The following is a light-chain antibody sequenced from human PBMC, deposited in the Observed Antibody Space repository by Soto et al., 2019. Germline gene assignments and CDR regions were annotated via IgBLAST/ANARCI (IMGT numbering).Light chain of an antibody. CDR1: QHITND. Sequence: DIQMTQSPSSLSASVGDTVTITCRASQHITNDCAWYQQKAGRAPKCLILLASRLQTGVPSRFSGSGSGTEFTLTISSLQPEDFVTYYCLHHNGYPPVFGQGTKVEIQ. CDR3: LHHNGYPPV. V-gene: IGKV1-17*01. J-gene: IGKJ2*01. CDR2: LAS.